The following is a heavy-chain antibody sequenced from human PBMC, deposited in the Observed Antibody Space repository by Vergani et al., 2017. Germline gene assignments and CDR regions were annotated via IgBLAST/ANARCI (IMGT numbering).Heavy chain of an antibody. V-gene: IGHV3-30*18. Sequence: QVELVEFGGGVVQPGRSLRLSCAASRFNFSNYGMHWVRQAPGKGLEWVAVISYDGSQKYYVDSVKGRFTISRDDSKNTLYLQMNSLRAEDTAVYYCAKTSRHFGDYKFGNDAFDTWGQGTMVTVSS. CDR2: ISYDGSQK. CDR3: AKTSRHFGDYKFGNDAFDT. J-gene: IGHJ3*02. D-gene: IGHD4-17*01. CDR1: RFNFSNYG.